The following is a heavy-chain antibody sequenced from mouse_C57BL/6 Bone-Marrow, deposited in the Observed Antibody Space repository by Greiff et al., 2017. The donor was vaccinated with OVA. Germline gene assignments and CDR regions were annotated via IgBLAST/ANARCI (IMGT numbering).Heavy chain of an antibody. V-gene: IGHV2-9-1*01. CDR3: ARGRSNGAMDY. Sequence: QVQLKESGPGLVAPSQSLSITCTVSGFSLTSYAISWVRQPPGKGLEWRGVIWTGGGTNYTSALQSRLSISTDNSKSQVFLKMNSLQTDDTARYYCARGRSNGAMDYWGQGTSVTVSS. D-gene: IGHD2-5*01. CDR2: IWTGGGT. J-gene: IGHJ4*01. CDR1: GFSLTSYA.